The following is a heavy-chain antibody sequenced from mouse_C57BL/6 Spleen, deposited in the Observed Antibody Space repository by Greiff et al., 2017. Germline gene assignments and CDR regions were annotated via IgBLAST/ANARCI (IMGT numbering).Heavy chain of an antibody. CDR2: IYPGSGST. CDR1: GYTFTSYW. J-gene: IGHJ4*01. D-gene: IGHD2-1*01. V-gene: IGHV1-55*01. CDR3: ARYYYDYYAMDY. Sequence: HVQLQQSGAGLVKPGASVKMSCTASGYTFTSYWITWVKQGPGQGLEWIGDIYPGSGSTNYNEKFKSKATLTVDTSSSTAYMQLSSLTSEDSAVYYCARYYYDYYAMDYWGQGTSVTVSS.